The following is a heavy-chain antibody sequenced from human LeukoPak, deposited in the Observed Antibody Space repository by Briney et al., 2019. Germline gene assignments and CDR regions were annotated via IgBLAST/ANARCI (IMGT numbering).Heavy chain of an antibody. V-gene: IGHV3-15*01. CDR3: TTGLRWELLGPGGVYG. J-gene: IGHJ4*02. CDR1: GLTFSDAW. CDR2: IKSKTDGGTT. D-gene: IGHD1-26*01. Sequence: GGSLRLSCAASGLTFSDAWMSWVRQPPGKGLEWVGRIKSKTDGGTTEYAAPVRGRFTISRDDSKNTLYLQLNSLKTEDTGVYYCTTGLRWELLGPGGVYGWGQGTLVTVSS.